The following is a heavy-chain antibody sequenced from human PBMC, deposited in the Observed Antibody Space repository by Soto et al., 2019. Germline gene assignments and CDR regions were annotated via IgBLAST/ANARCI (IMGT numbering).Heavy chain of an antibody. D-gene: IGHD3-3*01. CDR2: IIPIFGTA. CDR1: GGTFSSYA. Sequence: SVKVSCKASGGTFSSYAISWVRQAPGQGLEWMGGIIPIFGTANYAQKFQGRVTITADESTSTAYMELSSLRSEDTAVYYCARGNYDFWSGYYIPRYYFDYWGQGTLVTVSS. V-gene: IGHV1-69*13. J-gene: IGHJ4*02. CDR3: ARGNYDFWSGYYIPRYYFDY.